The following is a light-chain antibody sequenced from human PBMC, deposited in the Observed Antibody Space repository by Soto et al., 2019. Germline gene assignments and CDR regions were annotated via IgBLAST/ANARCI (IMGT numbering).Light chain of an antibody. CDR3: SSYTSGSTVV. V-gene: IGLV2-14*01. Sequence: QSVLTQPASVSGSPGQSITISCTETSSDVGGYNYVSWYQQHPGKAPRLMIYDVSNRPSGVSNRFSGSKSGNTASLTISGLQAEDEADYYCSSYTSGSTVVFGGGTQLTVL. J-gene: IGLJ2*01. CDR1: SSDVGGYNY. CDR2: DVS.